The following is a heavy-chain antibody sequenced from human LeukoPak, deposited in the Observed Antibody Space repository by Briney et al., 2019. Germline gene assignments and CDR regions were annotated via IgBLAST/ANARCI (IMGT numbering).Heavy chain of an antibody. Sequence: GESLKISCKGSGYSFISYWIGWVRQTPGKGLQWMGIIYPGDSDTRYSPSFQGQVTISADKSISTAYLQWSSLKASDTAMYYCARRRGNSGAFYFDYWGQGSLVTVSS. CDR3: ARRRGNSGAFYFDY. V-gene: IGHV5-51*01. CDR1: GYSFISYW. D-gene: IGHD6-25*01. J-gene: IGHJ4*02. CDR2: IYPGDSDT.